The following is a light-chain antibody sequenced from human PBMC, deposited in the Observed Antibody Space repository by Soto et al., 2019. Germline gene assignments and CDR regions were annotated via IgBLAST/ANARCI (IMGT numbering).Light chain of an antibody. CDR1: QSVSSY. CDR2: DAS. CDR3: QHRSNWPLS. V-gene: IGKV3-11*01. J-gene: IGKJ4*01. Sequence: EIVLTQSPATLSLSPGERATLSCRASQSVSSYLAWYQQRPGQAPRLLIHDASKRATGIPARFSGSGSVTDFTLTISSLEPEDFAVYYCQHRSNWPLSFGGGTKVEIK.